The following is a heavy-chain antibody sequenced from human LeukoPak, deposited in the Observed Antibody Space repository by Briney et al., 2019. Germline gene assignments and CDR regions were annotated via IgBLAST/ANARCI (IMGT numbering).Heavy chain of an antibody. CDR1: GFRFSSYV. CDR2: ISYDGYNE. D-gene: IGHD3-3*01. CDR3: ARVGGEGY. V-gene: IGHV3-30-3*01. J-gene: IGHJ4*02. Sequence: GGSLRLSCAASGFRFSSYVMHYVRLAPGKGLEWVALISYDGYNEYYADSVRGRFTISRDNSKNTLYLQMNSLRAEDTAVYYCARVGGEGYWGQGTLVTVSS.